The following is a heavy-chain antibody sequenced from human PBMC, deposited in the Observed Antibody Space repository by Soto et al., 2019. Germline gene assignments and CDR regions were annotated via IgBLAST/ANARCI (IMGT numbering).Heavy chain of an antibody. J-gene: IGHJ4*02. CDR2: IYYSGST. CDR1: GGSISSYY. D-gene: IGHD6-6*01. V-gene: IGHV4-59*08. CDR3: ARFNQLVLPSHYFDY. Sequence: SETLSLTCTVSGGSISSYYWSWIRQPPGKGLEWIGYIYYSGSTNYNPSLKSRVTISVDTSKNQFSLKLSSVTAADTAVYYCARFNQLVLPSHYFDYWGQGTLVTVSS.